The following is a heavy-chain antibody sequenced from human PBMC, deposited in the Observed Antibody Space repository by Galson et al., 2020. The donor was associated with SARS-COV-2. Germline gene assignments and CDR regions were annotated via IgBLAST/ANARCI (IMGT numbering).Heavy chain of an antibody. CDR1: VGTFSSYA. V-gene: IGHV1-69*01. J-gene: IGHJ5*02. Sequence: KISCKASVGTFSSYAISWVRQAPGQGLEWMGGIIPIFGTANYAQKFQGRVTITADESTSTAYMELSSLRSEDTAVYYCARSNWDIVREWFDPWGQGPLVTVSS. D-gene: IGHD5-12*01. CDR3: ARSNWDIVREWFDP. CDR2: IIPIFGTA.